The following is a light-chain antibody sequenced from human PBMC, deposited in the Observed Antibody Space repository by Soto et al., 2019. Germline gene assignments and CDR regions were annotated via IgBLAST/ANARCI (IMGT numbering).Light chain of an antibody. CDR2: GNS. Sequence: QSVLTQPPSVSGAPGQRVTISCTGSSSNIGAGYDVHWYQQLPGTAPKLLIYGNSNRPSGVPDRFSGSKSGTSASLAITGLQAEDGADYYCQSYDSSLSGSVFVGGTKLTVL. V-gene: IGLV1-40*01. J-gene: IGLJ2*01. CDR3: QSYDSSLSGSV. CDR1: SSNIGAGYD.